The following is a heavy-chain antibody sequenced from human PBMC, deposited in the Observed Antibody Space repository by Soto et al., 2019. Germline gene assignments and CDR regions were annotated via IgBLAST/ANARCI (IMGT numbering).Heavy chain of an antibody. CDR2: ISWNSGSI. V-gene: IGHV3-9*01. Sequence: ESGGGLVQPGRSLRLSCAASGFTFDDYAMHWVRQAPGKGLEWVSGISWNSGSIGYADSVKGRFTISRDNAKNSLYLQMNSLRAEDTALYYCAKVMSSSWYYFDYWGQGTLVTVSS. D-gene: IGHD6-13*01. J-gene: IGHJ4*02. CDR1: GFTFDDYA. CDR3: AKVMSSSWYYFDY.